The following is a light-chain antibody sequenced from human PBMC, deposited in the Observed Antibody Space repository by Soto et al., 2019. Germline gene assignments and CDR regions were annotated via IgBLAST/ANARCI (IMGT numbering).Light chain of an antibody. J-gene: IGKJ1*01. Sequence: DIPMTQSPSTPSASVRDRVTMTCRASQSISNRLAWYHQKPGKTPNLLIYDASNLGSGVPSRFSGSGSGTEFTLTISSLQPDDFATYYCQQYDTYSTFGQGTKVDIK. V-gene: IGKV1-5*01. CDR2: DAS. CDR3: QQYDTYST. CDR1: QSISNR.